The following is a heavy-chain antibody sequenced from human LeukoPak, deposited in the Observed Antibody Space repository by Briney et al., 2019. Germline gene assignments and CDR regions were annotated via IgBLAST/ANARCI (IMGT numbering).Heavy chain of an antibody. CDR1: GGSISNYY. CDR2: IYFSGSS. CDR3: ARHVRSGYNLLDY. J-gene: IGHJ4*02. V-gene: IGHV4-59*08. Sequence: SETLSLTCTVSGGSISNYYWSWIRQPPGKGLEWIGYIYFSGSSNQNPSLRSRVTMSVDTSKNQFSLKLSSVTAADPAVYYCARHVRSGYNLLDYWGQGTLVTVSS. D-gene: IGHD5-24*01.